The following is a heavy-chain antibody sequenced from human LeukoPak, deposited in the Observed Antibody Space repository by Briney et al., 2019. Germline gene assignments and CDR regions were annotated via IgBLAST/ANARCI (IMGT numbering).Heavy chain of an antibody. CDR3: ARDFDVLTGSIFDY. J-gene: IGHJ4*02. V-gene: IGHV3-66*01. D-gene: IGHD3-9*01. CDR1: GFTVSANY. CDR2: IYSGDDT. Sequence: GGSLRLFCAASGFTVSANYMSWVRQAPGRGLEWVSLIYSGDDTYYADSVKGRFTISRDNSKNTLYLQMNSLRAEDTAVYYCARDFDVLTGSIFDYWGQGTLVTVSS.